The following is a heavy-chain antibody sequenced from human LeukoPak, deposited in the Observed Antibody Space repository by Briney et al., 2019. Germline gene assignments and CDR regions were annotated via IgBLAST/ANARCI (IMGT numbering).Heavy chain of an antibody. CDR3: ARDRLLGYCSGGSCYHEYFQH. D-gene: IGHD2-15*01. J-gene: IGHJ1*01. CDR1: GYTFTSYG. V-gene: IGHV1-18*01. CDR2: ISAYNGNT. Sequence: ASVKVSCKASGYTFTSYGISWVRQAPGQGLEWMGWISAYNGNTNYAQKLQGRVTMTTDTSTSTAYMEPRSLRSDDTAVYYCARDRLLGYCSGGSCYHEYFQHWGQGTLVTVSS.